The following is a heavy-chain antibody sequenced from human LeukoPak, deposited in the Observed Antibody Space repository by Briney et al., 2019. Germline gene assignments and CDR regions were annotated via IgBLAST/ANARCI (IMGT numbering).Heavy chain of an antibody. CDR3: ARDLQLEFRKYYYYYYGMDV. V-gene: IGHV3-21*01. Sequence: PGGSLRLSCAASGFTFTSYSMNWVRQAPGKGREWVSSISSSSSYIYYADSAKGRFTISRDNAKNSLYLQMNSLRAEDTAVYYCARDLQLEFRKYYYYYYGMDVWGQGTTVTVSS. D-gene: IGHD6-13*01. CDR2: ISSSSSYI. CDR1: GFTFTSYS. J-gene: IGHJ6*02.